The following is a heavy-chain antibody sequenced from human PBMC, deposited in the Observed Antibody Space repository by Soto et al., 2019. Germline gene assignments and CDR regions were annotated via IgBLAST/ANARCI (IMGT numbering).Heavy chain of an antibody. V-gene: IGHV4-59*08. CDR1: GGSISSYY. CDR3: ASRYGFFFAY. D-gene: IGHD5-18*01. CDR2: IYYSGST. Sequence: PSETLSLTYTVSGGSISSYYWSWIRQPPGKGLEWIGYIYYSGSTNYNPSLKSRVTISVDTSKNQFSLKLSSVTAADTAVYYCASRYGFFFAYWGRETLVTVPS. J-gene: IGHJ4*02.